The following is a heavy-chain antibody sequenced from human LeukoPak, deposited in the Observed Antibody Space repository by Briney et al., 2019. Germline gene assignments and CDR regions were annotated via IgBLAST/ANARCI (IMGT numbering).Heavy chain of an antibody. Sequence: GASVKVSCKASGYPFSSYGISWVRQAPGQRLEWMGWISAYNGNTNYAQKFQGSVTMITDTSTSTAYMELKSLRSDDTAVYYCARDGFFGSGIVGAFDIWGQGTMVTVSS. V-gene: IGHV1-18*01. CDR2: ISAYNGNT. CDR3: ARDGFFGSGIVGAFDI. D-gene: IGHD3-10*01. J-gene: IGHJ3*02. CDR1: GYPFSSYG.